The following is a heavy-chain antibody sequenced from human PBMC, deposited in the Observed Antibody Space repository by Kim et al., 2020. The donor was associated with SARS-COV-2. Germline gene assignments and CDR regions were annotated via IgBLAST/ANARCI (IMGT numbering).Heavy chain of an antibody. Sequence: GGSLRLSCAASGFSFSSFGMHWVRQAPGKGLEWVAVVSYDGSNQFHADSVKGRFTISRDNSKSTLYLHMNSLRAEDTAVYYCAKSDSQYYYAMDVWGQGTTVTVS. V-gene: IGHV3-30*18. D-gene: IGHD2-21*01. CDR1: GFSFSSFG. J-gene: IGHJ6*02. CDR3: AKSDSQYYYAMDV. CDR2: VSYDGSNQ.